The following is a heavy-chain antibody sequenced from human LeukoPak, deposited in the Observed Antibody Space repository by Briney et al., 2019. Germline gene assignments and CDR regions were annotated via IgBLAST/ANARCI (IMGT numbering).Heavy chain of an antibody. D-gene: IGHD2-2*01. CDR3: ARDPYLRYCSSTSCYSYLDY. Sequence: ASVKVSCKASGYTFTSYGISWVRQAPGQGLEWMGWISAYNGNTNYAQKLQGRVTMTTDTSTSTAYMELRSLRSDDTAVYYCARDPYLRYCSSTSCYSYLDYWGQGTLVTVSS. CDR2: ISAYNGNT. V-gene: IGHV1-18*01. J-gene: IGHJ4*02. CDR1: GYTFTSYG.